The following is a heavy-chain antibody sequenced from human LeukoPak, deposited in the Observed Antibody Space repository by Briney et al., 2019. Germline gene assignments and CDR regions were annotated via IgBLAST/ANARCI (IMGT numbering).Heavy chain of an antibody. J-gene: IGHJ4*02. D-gene: IGHD5-18*01. CDR1: GYTFTVYY. V-gene: IGHV1-2*04. CDR3: ARGGYSYGYEFDY. Sequence: ASVTVSCTASGYTFTVYYMHWVRQAPGQGLEWMGWINPNSGGTNYAQKFQGWVTMTRDTSISTAYMELSRLRSDDTAVYYCARGGYSYGYEFDYWGQGTLVTVSS. CDR2: INPNSGGT.